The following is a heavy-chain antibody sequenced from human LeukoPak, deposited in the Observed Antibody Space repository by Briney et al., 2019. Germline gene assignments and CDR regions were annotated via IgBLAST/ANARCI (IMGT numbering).Heavy chain of an antibody. D-gene: IGHD6-19*01. CDR1: GGSISSGGYY. J-gene: IGHJ4*02. Sequence: SETLSLTCTVSGGSISSGGYYWSWIRQHPGKGLEWIGYIYYSGGTYYNPSLKSRVTISVDTSKNQFSLKLSSVTAADTAVYYCARVIAVAGGGYFDYWGQGTLVTVSS. CDR2: IYYSGGT. CDR3: ARVIAVAGGGYFDY. V-gene: IGHV4-31*03.